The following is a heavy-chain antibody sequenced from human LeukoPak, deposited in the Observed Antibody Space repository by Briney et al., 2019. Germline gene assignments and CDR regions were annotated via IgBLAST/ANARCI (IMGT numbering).Heavy chain of an antibody. CDR3: ARVVKIVGWGEPRGYFDY. CDR1: GYTFTGYY. D-gene: IGHD1-26*01. Sequence: ASVKVSCKASGYTFTGYYMHWVRQAPGQGLEWMGWINPNSGGTNYAQKFQGRVTMTRDTSISTAYMELSRLRSDDTAVYYCARVVKIVGWGEPRGYFDYWGQGTLVTVSS. J-gene: IGHJ4*02. V-gene: IGHV1-2*02. CDR2: INPNSGGT.